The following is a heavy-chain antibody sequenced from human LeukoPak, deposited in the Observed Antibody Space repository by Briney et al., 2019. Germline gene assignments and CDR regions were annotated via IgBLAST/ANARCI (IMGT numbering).Heavy chain of an antibody. CDR2: INWNGGNT. CDR1: GFTFDDYG. CDR3: ARAYSGYENYYYYYYMDV. Sequence: GGSLRISCAASGFTFDDYGMSWVRQAPGKGLEWVSGINWNGGNTGYADSVKGRFTISRDNAKNSLYLQMNSLRAEDTALYYCARAYSGYENYYYYYYMDVWGKGTTVTVSS. V-gene: IGHV3-20*04. J-gene: IGHJ6*03. D-gene: IGHD5-12*01.